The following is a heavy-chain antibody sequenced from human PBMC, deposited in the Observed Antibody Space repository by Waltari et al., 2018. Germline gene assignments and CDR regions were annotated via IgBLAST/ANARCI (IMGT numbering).Heavy chain of an antibody. CDR2: ISTYDGNT. J-gene: IGHJ3*02. D-gene: IGHD5-18*01. CDR1: GYRFISYG. V-gene: IGHV1-18*01. CDR3: AREKDTALEAGAFDI. Sequence: QGQLVQYGGEVKRPGASVKISCKASGYRFISYGISWVRQAPGQGLEWMGWISTYDGNTKNVQKFQGRITMTTDTSTQTTYMEIRSLRSDDTAIYFCAREKDTALEAGAFDIWGQGTRVTVSS.